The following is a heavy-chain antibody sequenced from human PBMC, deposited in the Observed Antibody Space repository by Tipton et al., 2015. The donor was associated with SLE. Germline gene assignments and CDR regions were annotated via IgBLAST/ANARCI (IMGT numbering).Heavy chain of an antibody. Sequence: TPSLTCTVSGGSISSGSYYWSWIRQPAGKGLEWVGRIYTSGSTNYNPSLKSRVTISVDTSKNQFSLKLNSVTAADTAVYYCAVYCSSTSCSFDYWGQGTLVTVSS. CDR2: IYTSGST. D-gene: IGHD2-2*01. V-gene: IGHV4-61*02. CDR3: AVYCSSTSCSFDY. J-gene: IGHJ4*02. CDR1: GGSISSGSYY.